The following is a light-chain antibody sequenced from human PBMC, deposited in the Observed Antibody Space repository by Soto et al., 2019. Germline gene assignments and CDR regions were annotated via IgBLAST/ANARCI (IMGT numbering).Light chain of an antibody. V-gene: IGKV1-27*01. CDR2: AAS. CDR1: QGITNY. J-gene: IGKJ3*01. CDR3: QKYNSAPLT. Sequence: GDRVPITCRASQGITNYLAWYQQKPGKVPKLLIYAASTLQSGVPSRFSGSGSGTDFTLTISSLQPEDVATYYCQKYNSAPLTFGPGTKVDIK.